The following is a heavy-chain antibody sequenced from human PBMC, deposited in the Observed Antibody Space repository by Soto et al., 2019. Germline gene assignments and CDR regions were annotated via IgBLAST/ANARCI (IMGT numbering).Heavy chain of an antibody. V-gene: IGHV4-31*03. Sequence: SETLSLTCTVSGSSISSGGYYWSWIRQHPGKGLEWIGYIFYSGTTYYNPSLKSRVTISVDTTKNQFSLKLSSVTAADTAVYYCAREGGIVGATAADYWGQGTLVT. D-gene: IGHD1-26*01. CDR3: AREGGIVGATAADY. CDR2: IFYSGTT. J-gene: IGHJ4*02. CDR1: GSSISSGGYY.